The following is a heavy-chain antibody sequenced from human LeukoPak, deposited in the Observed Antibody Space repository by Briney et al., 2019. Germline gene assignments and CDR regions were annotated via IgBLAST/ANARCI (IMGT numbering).Heavy chain of an antibody. J-gene: IGHJ4*02. D-gene: IGHD4-23*01. CDR2: IRYDGSNK. V-gene: IGHV3-30*02. CDR1: GFTFSSYG. Sequence: GGSLRLSCAASGFTFSSYGMQWVRQAPGKGLEWVAFIRYDGSNKYYADSVKGRFTISRDNSKNTLYLQMNSLRAEDTAVYYCAKEPPIYGGNYLDYWGQGTLVTVSS. CDR3: AKEPPIYGGNYLDY.